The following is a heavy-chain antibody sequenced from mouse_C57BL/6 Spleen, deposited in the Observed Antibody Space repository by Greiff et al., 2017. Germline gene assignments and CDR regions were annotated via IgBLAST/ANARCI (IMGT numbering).Heavy chain of an antibody. V-gene: IGHV1-26*01. CDR1: GYTFTDYY. Sequence: EVQLQQSGPELVKPGASVKISCKASGYTFTDYYMNWVKQSHGKSLEWIGDISPNNGGTSYNQKFKGKATLTVDKSSSTAYMELRSLTSEDSAVYYCARYDYGSTLFAYWGQGTLVTVSA. CDR2: ISPNNGGT. D-gene: IGHD1-1*01. CDR3: ARYDYGSTLFAY. J-gene: IGHJ3*01.